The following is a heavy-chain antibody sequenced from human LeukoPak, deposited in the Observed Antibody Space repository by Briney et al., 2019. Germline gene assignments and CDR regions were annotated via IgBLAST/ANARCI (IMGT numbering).Heavy chain of an antibody. Sequence: GGSLRLSCVGSGFTFRSHAMSWVRQAPEKGLEFVSGIYENGGSTYYADSVKGRFSISRDNSKNTLYLQMDSLRGEDTAVYYCAKDFRIGYSAHFDYWGQGALVTVSS. CDR2: IYENGGST. CDR1: GFTFRSHA. V-gene: IGHV3-23*01. D-gene: IGHD2-21*01. CDR3: AKDFRIGYSAHFDY. J-gene: IGHJ4*02.